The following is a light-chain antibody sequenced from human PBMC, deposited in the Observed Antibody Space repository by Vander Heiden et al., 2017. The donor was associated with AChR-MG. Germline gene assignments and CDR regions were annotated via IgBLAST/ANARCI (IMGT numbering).Light chain of an antibody. J-gene: IGKJ1*01. CDR3: QQYNSYWT. CDR2: KAS. Sequence: DIQMPQSPSPLSASVGDRVTTTCRASQSISSWLAWYQQKPGKAPKLLIYKASSLESGVPSRFSGSGSGTEFTLTISSLQPDDFATYYCQQYNSYWTFGQGTKVEIK. CDR1: QSISSW. V-gene: IGKV1-5*03.